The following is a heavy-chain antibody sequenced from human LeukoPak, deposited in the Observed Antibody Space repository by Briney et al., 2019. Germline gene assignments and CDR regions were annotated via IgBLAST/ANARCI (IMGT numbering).Heavy chain of an antibody. Sequence: KPSETLSLTCTVSSGSLTGYYWSWLRQPPGKGLEWIAYVYDTGTTNYNPSLKTRATISMDTSKNQLSLTLTSVTAADTAVYYCARVGSGGAWFDFWGQGTLVSVSS. J-gene: IGHJ4*02. CDR2: VYDTGTT. CDR1: SGSLTGYY. CDR3: ARVGSGGAWFDF. D-gene: IGHD6-19*01. V-gene: IGHV4-59*01.